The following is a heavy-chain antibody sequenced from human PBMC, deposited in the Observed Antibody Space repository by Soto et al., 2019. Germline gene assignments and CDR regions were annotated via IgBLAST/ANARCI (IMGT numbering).Heavy chain of an antibody. J-gene: IGHJ6*02. V-gene: IGHV4-30-4*01. CDR1: GGSISSGGYS. CDR3: ASYGFRPLDYYFGRDV. Sequence: TLSLTCAVSGGSISSGGYSWSWIRQPPGKGLEWIGYVYYSGSTHYNPSQKSRVTISVDTSKNQFSLKLYSVTAADTAVYYCASYGFRPLDYYFGRDVWGQGTTVTVSS. D-gene: IGHD3-10*01. CDR2: VYYSGST.